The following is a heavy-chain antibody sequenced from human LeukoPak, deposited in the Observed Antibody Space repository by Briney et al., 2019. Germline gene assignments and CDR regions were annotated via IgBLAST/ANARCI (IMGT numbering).Heavy chain of an antibody. Sequence: ASVKVSCKASGYTFTGYYMHWVRQAPGQGLEWMGWINPNSGGTNYAQKFQGWVTMTRDTSNSTAYMELSRLRSDDTAVYYCARGAVAAAGTDFDYWGQGTLVTVSS. CDR1: GYTFTGYY. CDR3: ARGAVAAAGTDFDY. V-gene: IGHV1-2*04. D-gene: IGHD6-13*01. CDR2: INPNSGGT. J-gene: IGHJ4*02.